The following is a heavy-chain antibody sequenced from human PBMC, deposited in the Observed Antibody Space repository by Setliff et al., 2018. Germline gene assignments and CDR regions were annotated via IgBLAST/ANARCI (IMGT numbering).Heavy chain of an antibody. D-gene: IGHD6-13*01. Sequence: SETLSLTCTVSGGSISTSNYYWGWIRQAPGKGLEWIASVYFGGNTYNNPSLKSRVTISIDTSENQFSLNLNSVTAADTAVYYCARQPYSTTYYYYYYYMDVWGKGTTVTVSS. J-gene: IGHJ6*03. CDR1: GGSISTSNYY. CDR2: VYFGGNT. V-gene: IGHV4-39*01. CDR3: ARQPYSTTYYYYYYYMDV.